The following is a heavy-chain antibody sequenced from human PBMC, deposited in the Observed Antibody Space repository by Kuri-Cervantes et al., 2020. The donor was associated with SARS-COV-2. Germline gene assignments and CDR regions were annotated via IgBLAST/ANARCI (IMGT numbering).Heavy chain of an antibody. Sequence: GGSLRLSCAASGFTFSSYGMHWVRQAPGKGLEWVALIWYDGINKYYADSVKDRFTISRDNSKNTLYLQMNSLRAEDTAVYYCARDVRYSGSYQCTSWGQGTVVTVSS. CDR1: GFTFSSYG. CDR3: ARDVRYSGSYQCTS. CDR2: IWYDGINK. V-gene: IGHV3-33*01. J-gene: IGHJ5*02. D-gene: IGHD1-26*01.